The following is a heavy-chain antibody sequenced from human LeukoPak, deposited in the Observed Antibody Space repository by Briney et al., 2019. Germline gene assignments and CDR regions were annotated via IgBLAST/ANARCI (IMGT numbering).Heavy chain of an antibody. Sequence: SETLSLTCTVSGGSISSSSYYWGWIRQPPGKGLEWIGSIYYSGSTYYNPSLKSRVTISVDTSKNQFSLKLSSVTAADTAVYYCARDPGYSSGWHLHQIYNWFDPWGQGTLVTVSS. CDR1: GGSISSSSYY. V-gene: IGHV4-39*07. CDR3: ARDPGYSSGWHLHQIYNWFDP. D-gene: IGHD6-19*01. CDR2: IYYSGST. J-gene: IGHJ5*02.